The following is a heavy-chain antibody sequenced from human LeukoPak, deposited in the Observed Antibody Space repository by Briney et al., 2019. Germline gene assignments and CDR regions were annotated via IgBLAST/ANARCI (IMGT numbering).Heavy chain of an antibody. CDR3: AKVRYCSGVNCYPDDN. J-gene: IGHJ4*02. Sequence: PGGSLRLSCAASGFTFSDYSMHWARQAPGKGLKWVAFIRYDGNNKYYADSVKGRFTISRDNSKNMLYLEMNSLSTEDTAVYYCAKVRYCSGVNCYPDDNWGQGTLVSVSS. CDR1: GFTFSDYS. CDR2: IRYDGNNK. D-gene: IGHD2-15*01. V-gene: IGHV3-30*02.